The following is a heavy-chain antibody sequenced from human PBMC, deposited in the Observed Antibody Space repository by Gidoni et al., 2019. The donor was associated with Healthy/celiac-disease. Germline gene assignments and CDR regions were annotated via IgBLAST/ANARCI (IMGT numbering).Heavy chain of an antibody. D-gene: IGHD4-17*01. CDR2: ISYDGSNK. Sequence: QVQLVESGGGVVQPGRSLRLSCAAPGFTFSGYGMHWVRQAPGKGLAWVAVISYDGSNKYYADSVKGRFTISRDNSKNTLYLQMNSLRAEDTAVYYCAKDDYGGNSGDYWGQGTLVTVSS. CDR3: AKDDYGGNSGDY. J-gene: IGHJ4*02. CDR1: GFTFSGYG. V-gene: IGHV3-30*18.